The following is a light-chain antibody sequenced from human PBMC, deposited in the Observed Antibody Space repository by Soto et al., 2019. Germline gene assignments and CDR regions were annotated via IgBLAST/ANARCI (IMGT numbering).Light chain of an antibody. CDR2: LGS. CDR1: QRLLHSNGNTF. J-gene: IGKJ2*01. V-gene: IGKV2-28*01. Sequence: EIVMTQSPPSLTVTPGEPASISCRSIQRLLHSNGNTFLDWNVQKPGQTPQLLIYLGSNRASGVPDRFSGSEAGTDFTLKISRVEAEDVGVYYCMQALQTPYTFGQGTKLEIK. CDR3: MQALQTPYT.